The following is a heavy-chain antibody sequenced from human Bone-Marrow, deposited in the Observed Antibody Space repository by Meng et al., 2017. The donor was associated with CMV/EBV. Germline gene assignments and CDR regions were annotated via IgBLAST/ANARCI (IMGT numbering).Heavy chain of an antibody. D-gene: IGHD1-26*01. CDR2: IYSGGST. J-gene: IGHJ1*01. V-gene: IGHV3-53*01. Sequence: GESLKISCAASGFTVSSNYMSWVRQAPGKGLEWVSIIYSGGSTYYADSVKGRFTISTDNSKNTLYLQMNSLRAEDTAVYYCAREAPIVGAYVSWGQGTLVTVSS. CDR3: AREAPIVGAYVS. CDR1: GFTVSSNY.